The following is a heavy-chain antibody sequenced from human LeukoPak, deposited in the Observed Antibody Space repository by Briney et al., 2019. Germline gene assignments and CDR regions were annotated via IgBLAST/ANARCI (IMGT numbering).Heavy chain of an antibody. CDR2: ISDSGGST. V-gene: IGHV3-23*01. Sequence: GGSLRLSCAVSGITLSNYGMSWVRQAPGKGLEWVAGISDSGGSTNYADSVRGRFTISRDNPKNTLYLQMNRLRAVDTAVYFCAKRGVVIRVILVGFHKQAYYFDSWGQGALVTVSS. D-gene: IGHD3-22*01. CDR3: AKRGVVIRVILVGFHKQAYYFDS. J-gene: IGHJ4*02. CDR1: GITLSNYG.